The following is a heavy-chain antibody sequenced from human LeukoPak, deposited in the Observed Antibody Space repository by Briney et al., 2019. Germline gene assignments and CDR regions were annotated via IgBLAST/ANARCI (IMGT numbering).Heavy chain of an antibody. CDR3: ARGVEYSSSSGLGY. CDR1: GGSISSYY. D-gene: IGHD6-6*01. Sequence: SETLSLTCTVSGGSISSYYWSWIRQPPGKGLEWIGYIYYSGSTNYNPSLKSRVTISVDTSKNQFSLRLSSVTAADTAVYYCARGVEYSSSSGLGYWGQGTLVTVSS. J-gene: IGHJ4*02. V-gene: IGHV4-59*01. CDR2: IYYSGST.